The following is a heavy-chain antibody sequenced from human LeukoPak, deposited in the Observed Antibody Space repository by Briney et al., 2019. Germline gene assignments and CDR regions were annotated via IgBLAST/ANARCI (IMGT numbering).Heavy chain of an antibody. V-gene: IGHV3-23*01. Sequence: GGSLRLSCAASGFTFSSYAMSWVRQAPGKGLEWVSAISGSSGSTYYADSVKGRFTISRDNSKNTLYLQMNSLRAEDTAVYYCAKGDTYYDFWSGYTNFDYWGQGTLVTASS. CDR3: AKGDTYYDFWSGYTNFDY. CDR1: GFTFSSYA. CDR2: ISGSSGST. J-gene: IGHJ4*02. D-gene: IGHD3-3*01.